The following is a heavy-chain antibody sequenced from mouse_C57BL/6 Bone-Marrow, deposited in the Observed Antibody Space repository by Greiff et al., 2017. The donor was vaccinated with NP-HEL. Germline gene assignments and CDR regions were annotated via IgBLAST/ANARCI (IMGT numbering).Heavy chain of an antibody. CDR1: GFTFSSYG. J-gene: IGHJ3*01. CDR3: ARHRYDYGPGFAY. CDR2: ISSGGSYT. D-gene: IGHD1-1*01. Sequence: EVQRVESGGDLVKPGGSLKLSCAASGFTFSSYGMSWVRQTPDKRLEWVATISSGGSYTYYPDSVKGRFTISRDNAKNTLYLQMSSLKSEDTAMYYCARHRYDYGPGFAYWGQGTLVTVSA. V-gene: IGHV5-6*01.